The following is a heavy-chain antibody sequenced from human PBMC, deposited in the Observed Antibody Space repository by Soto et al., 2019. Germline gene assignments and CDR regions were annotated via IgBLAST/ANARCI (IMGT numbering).Heavy chain of an antibody. CDR3: ALRSMAVVPEY. D-gene: IGHD3-22*01. V-gene: IGHV4-59*01. Sequence: QVQLQESGPGLVKPSETLSLTCAVSGDSISSYYCMWIRQPPGKGLESIGYLYYGRSANYNPSLKLRXTXSXXTSTNQCSLTLRSMTAADTAVYYCALRSMAVVPEYWGQGTLVTVSS. CDR1: GDSISSYY. CDR2: LYYGRSA. J-gene: IGHJ4*02.